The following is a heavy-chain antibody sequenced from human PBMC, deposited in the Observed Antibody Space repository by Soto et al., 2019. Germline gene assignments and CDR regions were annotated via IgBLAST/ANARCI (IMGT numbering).Heavy chain of an antibody. CDR2: ISSSGSTI. CDR3: AKALGSSFLYNAEYFHY. CDR1: GFTFSSYE. Sequence: EVQLVESGGGLVQPGGSLRLSCAASGFTFSSYEMNWVRQAPGKGLEWVSYISSSGSTIYYADSVKGRFTISRDNAKNSLYLQMNSLRAEDTALYYCAKALGSSFLYNAEYFHYWGQGTLVTVSS. V-gene: IGHV3-48*03. D-gene: IGHD3-3*01. J-gene: IGHJ1*01.